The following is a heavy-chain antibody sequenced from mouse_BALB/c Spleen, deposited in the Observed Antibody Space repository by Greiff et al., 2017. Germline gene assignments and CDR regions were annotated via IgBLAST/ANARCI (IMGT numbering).Heavy chain of an antibody. D-gene: IGHD1-1*01. CDR2: ISRGSSTI. J-gene: IGHJ3*01. V-gene: IGHV5-17*02. Sequence: EVKLMESGGGLVQPGGSRKLSCAASGFTFSSFGMHWVRQAPEKGLEWVAYISRGSSTIYYADTVKGRFTISRDNPTNTLFLQMTSLRSEDTAMYYCARGDYGSFSFAYWGQGTLVTVSA. CDR1: GFTFSSFG. CDR3: ARGDYGSFSFAY.